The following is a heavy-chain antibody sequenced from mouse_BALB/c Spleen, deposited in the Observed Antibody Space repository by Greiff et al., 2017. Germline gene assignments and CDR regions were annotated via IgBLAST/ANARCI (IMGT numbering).Heavy chain of an antibody. V-gene: IGHV1S81*02. D-gene: IGHD1-1*01. CDR2: INPSNGRT. Sequence: VQLQQPGAELVKPGASVKLSCKASGYTFTSYWMHWVKQRPGQGLEWIGEINPSNGRTNYNEKFKSKATLTVDKSSSTAYMQLSSLTSEDSAVYYCARNHYYGSSPSYAMDYWGQGTSVTVSS. CDR3: ARNHYYGSSPSYAMDY. CDR1: GYTFTSYW. J-gene: IGHJ4*01.